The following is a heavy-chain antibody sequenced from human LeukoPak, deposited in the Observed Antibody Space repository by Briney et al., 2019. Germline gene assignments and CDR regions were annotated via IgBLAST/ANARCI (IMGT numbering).Heavy chain of an antibody. V-gene: IGHV3-15*01. CDR3: VWNSEHYFDF. J-gene: IGHJ4*02. D-gene: IGHD1-7*01. CDR1: GFTFTNAW. CDR2: IKNKGEGETT. Sequence: GGSLRLSCAACGFTFTNAWMSWVRQAPGKGLEWVGRIKNKGEGETTDYAAPVKGRFTISRDDSENTLFLQMHSLETEDTALYYCVWNSEHYFDFWGQGSLVTVSS.